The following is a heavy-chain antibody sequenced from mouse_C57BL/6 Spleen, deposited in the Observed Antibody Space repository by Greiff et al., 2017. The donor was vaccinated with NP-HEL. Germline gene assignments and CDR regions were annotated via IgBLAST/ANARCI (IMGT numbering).Heavy chain of an antibody. V-gene: IGHV1-69*01. CDR1: GYTFTSYW. J-gene: IGHJ3*01. D-gene: IGHD4-1*02. CDR3: ARRELNWAWFAY. CDR2: IDPSDSYT. Sequence: QVQLQQPGAELVMPGASVKLSCKASGYTFTSYWMHWVKQRPGQGLEWIGEIDPSDSYTNYNQKFKGKSTLTVDKSSSTAYMQLSSLTSEDSAVYYCARRELNWAWFAYWGQGTLVTVSA.